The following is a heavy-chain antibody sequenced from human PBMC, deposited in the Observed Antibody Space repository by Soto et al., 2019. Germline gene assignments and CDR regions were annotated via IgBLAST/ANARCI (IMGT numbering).Heavy chain of an antibody. Sequence: LSLTCTVSGGSISSGDYYWSWIRQPPGKGLEWIGYIYYSGSAYYNASLKSRVTISIDTSRNQFSLRLTSVTAADTAVFYCARGTGVDGSHYFDYWGQGTLVTVYS. V-gene: IGHV4-30-4*01. CDR1: GGSISSGDYY. CDR3: ARGTGVDGSHYFDY. J-gene: IGHJ4*02. D-gene: IGHD1-26*01. CDR2: IYYSGSA.